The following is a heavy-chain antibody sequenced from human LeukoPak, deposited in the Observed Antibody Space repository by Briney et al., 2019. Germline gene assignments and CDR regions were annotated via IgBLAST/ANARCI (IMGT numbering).Heavy chain of an antibody. CDR2: VGGSGSCK. Sequence: GGSLRLLCAASGFTFNFHAMTWARQAPGEGLEWVSTVGGSGSCKYYGETVKGRFSVSRDNSKSTVYLQMHSLRAEDTALYYCVKEMRGYNSYIEDCGQGILVTVSS. V-gene: IGHV3-23*01. D-gene: IGHD3-3*01. CDR3: VKEMRGYNSYIED. CDR1: GFTFNFHA. J-gene: IGHJ4*02.